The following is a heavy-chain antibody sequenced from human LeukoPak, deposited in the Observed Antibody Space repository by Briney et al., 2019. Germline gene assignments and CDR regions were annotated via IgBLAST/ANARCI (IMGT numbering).Heavy chain of an antibody. CDR3: ARNLLYYYDSSGYSEEDYFAY. J-gene: IGHJ4*02. D-gene: IGHD3-22*01. Sequence: KPSETLSLTCAVYGGSFSGYYWSWIRQPPGKGLEWIGEINHSGSTNYNPSLKSRVTISVDTSKNQFSLKLSSVTAADTAVYYCARNLLYYYDSSGYSEEDYFAYWGQGTLVTVSS. V-gene: IGHV4-34*01. CDR2: INHSGST. CDR1: GGSFSGYY.